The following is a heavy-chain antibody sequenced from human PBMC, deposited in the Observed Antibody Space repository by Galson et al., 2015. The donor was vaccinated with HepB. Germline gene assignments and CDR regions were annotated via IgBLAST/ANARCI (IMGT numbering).Heavy chain of an antibody. V-gene: IGHV5-51*01. CDR3: ASGYRTYYDLWSGSPFDY. Sequence: QSGAEVKKPGESLKISCKGSGYSFTSYWIGWVRQMPGKGLEWMGIIYPGDSDTRYSPSFQGQVTISADKSISTAYLQWSSLKASDTAMYYCASGYRTYYDLWSGSPFDYWGQGTLVTVSS. CDR2: IYPGDSDT. D-gene: IGHD3-3*01. J-gene: IGHJ4*02. CDR1: GYSFTSYW.